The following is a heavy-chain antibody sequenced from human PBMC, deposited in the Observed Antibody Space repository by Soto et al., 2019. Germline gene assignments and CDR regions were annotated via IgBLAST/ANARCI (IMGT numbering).Heavy chain of an antibody. CDR3: AKVRSSSWGLDAFDM. J-gene: IGHJ3*02. CDR1: GFVFCDHY. CDR2: IRNKANSYTR. V-gene: IGHV3-72*01. Sequence: GGSLRLSYPASGFVFCDHYMDWVRQAPRKGLEWVGRIRNKANSYTREYTASVKDRFAISRDDSKNSLYLQMNSLKTEDTVVYYCAKVRSSSWGLDAFDMWGQGTMVNVS. D-gene: IGHD6-13*01.